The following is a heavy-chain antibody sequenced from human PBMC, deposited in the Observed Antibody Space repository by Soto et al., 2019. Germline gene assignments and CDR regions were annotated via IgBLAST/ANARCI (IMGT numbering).Heavy chain of an antibody. J-gene: IGHJ4*02. Sequence: GGSLRLSCAASGFTFSSYGMHWVRQAPGKGLEWVAVISYDGSNKYYADSVKGRFTLSRDNSKNTLYLQMNSLRAEDTAVYYCAKIVATIPFDYWGQGTLVTVSS. CDR3: AKIVATIPFDY. CDR1: GFTFSSYG. CDR2: ISYDGSNK. D-gene: IGHD5-12*01. V-gene: IGHV3-30*18.